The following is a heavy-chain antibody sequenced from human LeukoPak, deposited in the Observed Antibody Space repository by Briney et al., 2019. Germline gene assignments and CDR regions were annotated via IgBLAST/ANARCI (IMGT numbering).Heavy chain of an antibody. J-gene: IGHJ4*02. Sequence: ASVKVSCKASGYTFTSYGISWVRQAPAQGLKWMGWISAYNGNTNYAQKLQGRVTMTTDTSTSTAYMELRSLRSDDTAVYYCARERDLHVDTALVYFDYWGQGTLVTVSS. D-gene: IGHD5-18*01. CDR1: GYTFTSYG. CDR3: ARERDLHVDTALVYFDY. CDR2: ISAYNGNT. V-gene: IGHV1-18*01.